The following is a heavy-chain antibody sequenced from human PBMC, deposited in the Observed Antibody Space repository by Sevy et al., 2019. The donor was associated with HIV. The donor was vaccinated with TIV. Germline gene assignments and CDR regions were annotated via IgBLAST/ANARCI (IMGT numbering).Heavy chain of an antibody. D-gene: IGHD2-21*01. V-gene: IGHV3-64D*06. J-gene: IGHJ3*02. CDR3: VKTYYEVVIAIISRAAFDI. Sequence: GGSLRLSCSASGFTFSSYAMHWVRQAPGKGLEYVSAISSNGGSTYYADSVKGRFTISRDNSKNTLYLQMSSLRAEDTAVYYCVKTYYEVVIAIISRAAFDIWGQGTMVTVSS. CDR2: ISSNGGST. CDR1: GFTFSSYA.